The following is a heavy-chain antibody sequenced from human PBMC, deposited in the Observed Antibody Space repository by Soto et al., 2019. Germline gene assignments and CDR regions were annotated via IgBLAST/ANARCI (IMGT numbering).Heavy chain of an antibody. J-gene: IGHJ6*02. D-gene: IGHD3-16*01. Sequence: QVQLQESGPGLVKPSETLSLTCTVSGAPITTTKWWAWVRLPPGKGLEWIGELSRGDERSSNPSLEGRFTMSLDKSKTHFSLKLTSVTAADTAIYYCATQTISYTWGVWGRGTSVTVSS. V-gene: IGHV4-4*02. CDR1: GAPITTTKW. CDR3: ATQTISYTWGV. CDR2: LSRGDER.